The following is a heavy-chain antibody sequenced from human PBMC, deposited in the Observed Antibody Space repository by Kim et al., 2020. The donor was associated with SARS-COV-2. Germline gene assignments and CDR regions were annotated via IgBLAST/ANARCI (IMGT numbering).Heavy chain of an antibody. V-gene: IGHV3-53*01. CDR2: IYSGGST. D-gene: IGHD3-9*01. CDR3: ARQYFDWLLSYAFDI. Sequence: GGSLRLSCAASGFTVSSNYMSWFRQAPGKGLEWVSVIYSGGSTYYADSVKGRFTISRDNSKNTLYLQMNSLRAEDTAVYYCARQYFDWLLSYAFDIWGQGTMVTVSS. CDR1: GFTVSSNY. J-gene: IGHJ3*02.